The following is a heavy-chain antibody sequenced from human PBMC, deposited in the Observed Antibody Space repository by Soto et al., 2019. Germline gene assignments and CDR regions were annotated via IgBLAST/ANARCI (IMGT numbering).Heavy chain of an antibody. D-gene: IGHD6-25*01. CDR2: IKEDGSDK. Sequence: EVQLVESGGDLVQPGGSLRLSCVASGFTFNTYWMSWVRQAPGKGLEWVANIKEDGSDKYYVDSVKGRFTFSRDNAKNLLYLQMNSLGAGDTAMYYCARFTRGSSGDYWGQGTLVTVSS. CDR1: GFTFNTYW. V-gene: IGHV3-7*01. J-gene: IGHJ4*02. CDR3: ARFTRGSSGDY.